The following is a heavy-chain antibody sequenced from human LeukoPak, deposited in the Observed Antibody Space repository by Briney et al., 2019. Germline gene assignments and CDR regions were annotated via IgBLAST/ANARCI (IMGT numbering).Heavy chain of an antibody. CDR2: ITSRSKYI. J-gene: IGHJ4*02. CDR1: GFIFSTYD. D-gene: IGHD6-19*01. V-gene: IGHV3-21*01. Sequence: GGSLRLSCSASGFIFSTYDMNWVRQAPGKGLEWVSSITSRSKYIYYAGSVKGRFTISRDNANNLLFLQMDSLRDEDTAVYYCARDVGPNIAVAGPDFWGQGTLVTVSS. CDR3: ARDVGPNIAVAGPDF.